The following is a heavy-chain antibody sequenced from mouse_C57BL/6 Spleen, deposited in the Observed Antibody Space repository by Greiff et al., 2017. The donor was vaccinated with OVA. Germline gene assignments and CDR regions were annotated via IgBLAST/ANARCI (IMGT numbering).Heavy chain of an antibody. J-gene: IGHJ3*01. V-gene: IGHV1-69*01. CDR3: ARGDYFAY. Sequence: QVQLQQPGAELVMPGASVKLSCKASGYTFTSYWMHWVKQRPGQGLEWIGEIDPSDSYTNYNQKFKGKSTLTVDKSSSTAYMQLSSLTSDDSAVYYCARGDYFAYWGQGTLVTVSA. CDR1: GYTFTSYW. CDR2: IDPSDSYT. D-gene: IGHD2-4*01.